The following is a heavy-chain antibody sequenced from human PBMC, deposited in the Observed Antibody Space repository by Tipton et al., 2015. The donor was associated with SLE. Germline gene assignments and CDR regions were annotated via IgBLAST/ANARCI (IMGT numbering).Heavy chain of an antibody. Sequence: TLSLTCTVSGGSISSGSYYWSWIRQPAGKGLEWIGRIYTSGSTNYNPSLKSRVTISVDTSKSQFSLKLTSATAADTAVYYCVRALWLDKDFAVVPPGIRLRAFDIRGQGTMVTVSS. CDR2: IYTSGST. J-gene: IGHJ3*02. D-gene: IGHD2-2*02. CDR1: GGSISSGSYY. CDR3: VRALWLDKDFAVVPPGIRLRAFDI. V-gene: IGHV4-61*02.